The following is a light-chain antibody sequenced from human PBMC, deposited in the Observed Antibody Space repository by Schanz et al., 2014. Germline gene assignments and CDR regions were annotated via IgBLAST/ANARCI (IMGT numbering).Light chain of an antibody. CDR2: DVN. J-gene: IGLJ3*02. CDR1: SSDVGSYNL. V-gene: IGLV2-23*02. CDR3: CSYAGSFTWV. Sequence: QSVLTQPASVSGSPGQSITISCTGTSSDVGSYNLVSWYQQHPGKAPKLMIYDVNNRPSGVPDRFTGSKSGNTASLTISGLQAEDEADYYCCSYAGSFTWVFGGGTKLTVL.